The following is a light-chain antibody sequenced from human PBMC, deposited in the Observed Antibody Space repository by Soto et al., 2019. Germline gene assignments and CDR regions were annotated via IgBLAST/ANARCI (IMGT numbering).Light chain of an antibody. Sequence: DIQLTQTPSTLSASVGDRITITCRASQNINNWLAWYQQKPGKAPKLLIYKASNLQSGVPPRFSGSGSGTDFTLTISTLQSDDFATYYCQQYNSDWTFGQGTKVQVK. CDR1: QNINNW. V-gene: IGKV1-5*03. J-gene: IGKJ1*01. CDR3: QQYNSDWT. CDR2: KAS.